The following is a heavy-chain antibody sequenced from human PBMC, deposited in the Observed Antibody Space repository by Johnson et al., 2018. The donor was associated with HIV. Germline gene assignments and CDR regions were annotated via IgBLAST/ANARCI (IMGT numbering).Heavy chain of an antibody. CDR3: ARASDAFDI. CDR1: GLTFSTSG. CDR2: ITYDGSNK. Sequence: VQLVESGGGVVQPGRSLRLSCAASGLTFSTSGMHWVRQAPGKGLEWVAVITYDGSNKYYVDSVKGRFTISRDNAKNSLYLQMNSLRAEDTAVYYCARASDAFDIWGQGTMVTVSS. J-gene: IGHJ3*02. V-gene: IGHV3-30*03.